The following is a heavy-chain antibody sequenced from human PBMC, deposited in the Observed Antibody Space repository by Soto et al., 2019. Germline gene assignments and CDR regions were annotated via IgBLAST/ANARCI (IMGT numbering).Heavy chain of an antibody. CDR3: EIVLRYPPGTDYYYYYGMDV. J-gene: IGHJ6*02. CDR2: INHSGST. Sequence: SETLSLTCAVYGGSFSGYYWSWIRQPPGKGLEWIGEINHSGSTNYNPSLKSRVTISVDTSKNQFSLKLSSVTAADTAVYYCEIVLRYPPGTDYYYYYGMDVWGQGTTVTVFS. V-gene: IGHV4-34*01. CDR1: GGSFSGYY. D-gene: IGHD3-9*01.